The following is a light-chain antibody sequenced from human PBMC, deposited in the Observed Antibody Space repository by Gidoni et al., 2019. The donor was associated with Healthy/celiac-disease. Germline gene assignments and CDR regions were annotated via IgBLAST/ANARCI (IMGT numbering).Light chain of an antibody. CDR1: SSDVRSYNL. Sequence: QSALTQPASVSGSPGQSITISCTGTSSDVRSYNLVSWYQQHPGKAPKLMIYEGSKRPSGVSNRFSGSKSGNTASLTISGLQAEDDADYYCCSYAGSSTLYVFGTGTKVTVL. CDR3: CSYAGSSTLYV. CDR2: EGS. V-gene: IGLV2-23*01. J-gene: IGLJ1*01.